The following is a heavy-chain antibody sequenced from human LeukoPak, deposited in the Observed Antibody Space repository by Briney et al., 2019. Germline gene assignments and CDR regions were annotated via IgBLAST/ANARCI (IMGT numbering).Heavy chain of an antibody. V-gene: IGHV3-23*01. CDR3: AKDVSRRDGYNQDY. D-gene: IGHD5-24*01. CDR1: GFTFSNYA. CDR2: INGSGGST. Sequence: GGSLRLSCAASGFTFSNYAMSWVRQAPGKGLEWVSAINGSGGSTYYADSVKGRFTISRDNSKNTLYLQMNSLRAEDTAVYYCAKDVSRRDGYNQDYWGQGTLVTVSS. J-gene: IGHJ4*02.